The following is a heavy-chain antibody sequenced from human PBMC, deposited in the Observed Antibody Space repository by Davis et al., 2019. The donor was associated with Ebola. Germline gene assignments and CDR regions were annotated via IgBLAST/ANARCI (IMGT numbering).Heavy chain of an antibody. J-gene: IGHJ4*02. CDR2: IETSGDT. V-gene: IGHV3-13*01. Sequence: GGSLRLSCAASGFNFRSFDFYWVRHIAGKGLEWVSTIETSGDTSYGDSVKGRFTISRDNSNNTLYLQMNSLRVEDTARYYCAKASWGPAARPLLDSWGQGTLVTVSS. D-gene: IGHD2-2*02. CDR1: GFNFRSFD. CDR3: AKASWGPAARPLLDS.